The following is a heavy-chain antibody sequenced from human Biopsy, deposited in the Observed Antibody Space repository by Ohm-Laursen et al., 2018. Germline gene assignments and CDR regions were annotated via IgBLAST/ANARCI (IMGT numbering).Heavy chain of an antibody. J-gene: IGHJ6*02. CDR2: IKQDGSED. CDR1: GFTFSSSW. Sequence: SLRLSCAASGFTFSSSWMTWVRQAPGKGLEWVAMIKQDGSEDYYVDSVKVRFTISRDNAQKSLDLQLNSLRAEDTAVYYCVRGRSMDVWGQGTTVTVSS. CDR3: VRGRSMDV. V-gene: IGHV3-7*01.